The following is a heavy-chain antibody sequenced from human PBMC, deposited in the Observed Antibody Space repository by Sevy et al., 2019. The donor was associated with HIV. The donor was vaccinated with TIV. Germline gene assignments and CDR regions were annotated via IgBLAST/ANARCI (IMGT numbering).Heavy chain of an antibody. J-gene: IGHJ4*02. CDR3: AREVDGVRGVYDY. CDR2: ISISGRMI. Sequence: GGSLRLSCAASGFTFSNYYMNWIRQAPGKGLEWVSSISISGRMISYADSVKGRFTISRYNAKNSLYLQMSSLRADDTAVYYCAREVDGVRGVYDYWGQGTLVTVSS. CDR1: GFTFSNYY. D-gene: IGHD3-10*01. V-gene: IGHV3-11*01.